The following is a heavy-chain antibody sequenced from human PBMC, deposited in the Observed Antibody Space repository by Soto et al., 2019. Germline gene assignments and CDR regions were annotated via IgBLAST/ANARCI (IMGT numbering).Heavy chain of an antibody. V-gene: IGHV6-1*01. D-gene: IGHD2-2*01. CDR2: TYYRSKWYN. J-gene: IGHJ5*01. CDR1: GDSVSSSSVT. Sequence: SQTLSLTCVISGDSVSSSSVTWNWIRQSPSRGLEWLGRTYYRSKWYNDYAESVKSRITINPDTSKNQFSLHLNSVTPEDTAVYYCVRLIGSSWLDFWGQGTLVTVSS. CDR3: VRLIGSSWLDF.